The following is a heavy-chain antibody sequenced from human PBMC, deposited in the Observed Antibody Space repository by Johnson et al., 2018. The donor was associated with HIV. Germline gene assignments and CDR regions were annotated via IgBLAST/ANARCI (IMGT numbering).Heavy chain of an antibody. D-gene: IGHD1-26*01. V-gene: IGHV3-9*01. Sequence: VQLVESGGGLVQPGGSLRLSCAASGFTFDDYAMHWVRQAPGKGLEWVSVISWNSGSIGYADSVKGRFTISRDNAKNSLYLQMNSLRAEDTALYYCARRWELHSNAFDIWGQGTIVTVSS. J-gene: IGHJ3*02. CDR2: ISWNSGSI. CDR1: GFTFDDYA. CDR3: ARRWELHSNAFDI.